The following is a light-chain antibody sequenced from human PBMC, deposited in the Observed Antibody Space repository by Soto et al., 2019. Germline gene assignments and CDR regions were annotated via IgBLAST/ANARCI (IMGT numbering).Light chain of an antibody. V-gene: IGKV1-5*03. CDR3: QQYNSYSRTT. CDR2: KAT. J-gene: IGKJ2*01. CDR1: QSISSW. Sequence: DSQMTQSPSTLSASVGDRVTITCRASQSISSWLAWYQQKPGKAPKVLIYKATSLESGGPSRFSGSGSGTEFTLTISRLQPDDFASYYCQQYNSYSRTTCGQGTKLEIK.